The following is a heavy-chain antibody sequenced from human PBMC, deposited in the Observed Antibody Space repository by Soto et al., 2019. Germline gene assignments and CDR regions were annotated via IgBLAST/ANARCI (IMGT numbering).Heavy chain of an antibody. CDR2: INHSGST. V-gene: IGHV4-34*01. CDR3: ARGRYYYDSSGMLNYYYGMDV. Sequence: SDTLSLTCAVYGGSFSGYYWSWIRQPPGKGLEWIGEINHSGSTNYNPSLKSRVTISVDTSKNQFSLKLSSVTAADTAVYYCARGRYYYDSSGMLNYYYGMDVWGQGTTVTVSS. CDR1: GGSFSGYY. D-gene: IGHD3-22*01. J-gene: IGHJ6*02.